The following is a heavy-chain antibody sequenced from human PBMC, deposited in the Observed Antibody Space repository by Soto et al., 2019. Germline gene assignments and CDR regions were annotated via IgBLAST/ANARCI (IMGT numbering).Heavy chain of an antibody. D-gene: IGHD4-17*01. CDR1: GFTFSSYA. J-gene: IGHJ2*01. CDR2: ISGSGGST. CDR3: AKGEFRETVTRVWYFDL. Sequence: EVQLLESGGGLVQPGGSLRLSCAASGFTFSSYAMSWVRQAPGKGLEWVSAISGSGGSTYYADSVKGRFTISRDNSKNTLYLQMKSLRAEDTAVYYCAKGEFRETVTRVWYFDLWGRGTLVTGSS. V-gene: IGHV3-23*01.